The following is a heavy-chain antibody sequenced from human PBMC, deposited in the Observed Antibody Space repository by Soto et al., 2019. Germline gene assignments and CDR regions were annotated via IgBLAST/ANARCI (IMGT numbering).Heavy chain of an antibody. D-gene: IGHD2-15*01. CDR2: IYYSGST. J-gene: IGHJ5*02. CDR1: GGSISSGGYY. V-gene: IGHV4-31*03. CDR3: ARALASEYCSGGSCYSSNNWFDP. Sequence: SETLSLTCTVSGGSISSGGYYWSWIRQHPGKGLEWIGYIYYSGSTYYNPSLKSRVTISVDTSKNQFSLKLSSVTAADTAVYYCARALASEYCSGGSCYSSNNWFDPWGQGTLVTVSS.